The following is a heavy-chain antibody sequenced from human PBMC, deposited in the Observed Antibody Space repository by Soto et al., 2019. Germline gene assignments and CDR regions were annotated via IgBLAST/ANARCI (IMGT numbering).Heavy chain of an antibody. CDR2: ISYDGSNK. CDR1: GFTFSSYG. Sequence: GGSLRLSCAASGFTFSSYGMHWVRQAPGKGLEWVAVISYDGSNKYYADSVKGRFTISRDNSKNTLYLQMNSLRAEDTAVYYCASSGHYGDYAFDYWGQGTLVTVSS. D-gene: IGHD4-17*01. CDR3: ASSGHYGDYAFDY. J-gene: IGHJ4*02. V-gene: IGHV3-30*03.